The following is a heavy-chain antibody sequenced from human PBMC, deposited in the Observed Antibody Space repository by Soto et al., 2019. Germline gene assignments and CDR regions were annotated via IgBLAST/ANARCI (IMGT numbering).Heavy chain of an antibody. J-gene: IGHJ5*02. CDR2: TYYRSKWYN. D-gene: IGHD2-15*01. CDR1: GDSVSSNSDA. Sequence: SQTLSLTCAISGDSVSSNSDAWNWIRQSPSRGLEWLGRTYYRSKWYNDYAVSVKSRITINPDTSKNQFSLQLNSVTPEDTAVYYCARDRGRDIVVVVAATWFDPWGQGTLVTVSS. V-gene: IGHV6-1*01. CDR3: ARDRGRDIVVVVAATWFDP.